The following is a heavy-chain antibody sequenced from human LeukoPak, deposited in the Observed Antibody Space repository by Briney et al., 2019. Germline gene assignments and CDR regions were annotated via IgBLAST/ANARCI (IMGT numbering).Heavy chain of an antibody. CDR2: IYTSGST. Sequence: PSQTLSLTCTVSGGSISSGSYYWSWIRQPAGKGLEWIGRIYTSGSTNYNPSLKSRVTISVDTSENQFSLKLSSVTAADTAVYYCASYCTNGVCYREDGFDIWGQGTMVTVSS. D-gene: IGHD2-8*01. J-gene: IGHJ3*02. V-gene: IGHV4-61*02. CDR1: GGSISSGSYY. CDR3: ASYCTNGVCYREDGFDI.